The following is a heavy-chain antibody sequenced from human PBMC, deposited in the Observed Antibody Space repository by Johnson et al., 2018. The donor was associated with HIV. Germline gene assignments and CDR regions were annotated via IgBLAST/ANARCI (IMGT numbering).Heavy chain of an antibody. Sequence: QVQLVESGGGVVQPGGSLRLSCAASGFTFSNAWMSWVRQAPGKGLEWVAVISYDGSNKYYADSVKGRFTISRDSSKDTLYVQMNSLRGEDTAVYYCARDPDPFREYHGDAFDIWGQGTVVTVSS. CDR3: ARDPDPFREYHGDAFDI. J-gene: IGHJ3*02. CDR1: GFTFSNAW. V-gene: IGHV3-30*03. D-gene: IGHD3-10*01. CDR2: ISYDGSNK.